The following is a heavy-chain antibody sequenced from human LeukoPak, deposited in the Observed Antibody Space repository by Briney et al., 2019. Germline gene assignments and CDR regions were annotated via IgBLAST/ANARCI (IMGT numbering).Heavy chain of an antibody. CDR2: ISSSSNYI. CDR3: ATEKGRWLQFSDY. V-gene: IGHV3-21*01. Sequence: GGSLRLSCAASGFSFSTYSMNWVRQAPGKGLEWVSSISSSSNYIYYADSVKGRFTISRDNAKNSLYLQMNSLRAEDTAVYYCATEKGRWLQFSDYWGQGTLVTVPS. CDR1: GFSFSTYS. J-gene: IGHJ4*02. D-gene: IGHD5-24*01.